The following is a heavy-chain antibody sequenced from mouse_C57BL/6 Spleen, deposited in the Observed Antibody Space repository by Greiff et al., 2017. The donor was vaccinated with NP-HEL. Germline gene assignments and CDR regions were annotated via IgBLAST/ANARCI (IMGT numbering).Heavy chain of an antibody. CDR2: INPSNGGT. CDR3: AREASVVDHAMDY. J-gene: IGHJ4*01. CDR1: GYTFTSYW. V-gene: IGHV1-53*01. D-gene: IGHD1-1*01. Sequence: QVQLQQPGAELVKPGASVKLSCKASGYTFTSYWMHWVKQRPGQGLEWIGNINPSNGGTNYNEKFKSKATLTVDKSSSTAYMQLSSLTSEDSAVYYCAREASVVDHAMDYWGQGTSVTVSS.